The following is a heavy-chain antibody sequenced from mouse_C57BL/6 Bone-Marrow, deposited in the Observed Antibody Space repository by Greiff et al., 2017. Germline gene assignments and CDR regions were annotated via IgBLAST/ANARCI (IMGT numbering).Heavy chain of an antibody. J-gene: IGHJ4*01. CDR2: INPYNGGT. CDR3: ARSYGSSYWAMDY. Sequence: EVQLQQSGPVLVKPGASVKMSCKASGYTFTDYYMNWVKQSHGKSLEWIGVINPYNGGTSYNQKFKGKAILTVDKSSSTAYMELNSLTAEDSAVYYCARSYGSSYWAMDYWGQGTSVTVSS. CDR1: GYTFTDYY. V-gene: IGHV1-19*01. D-gene: IGHD1-1*01.